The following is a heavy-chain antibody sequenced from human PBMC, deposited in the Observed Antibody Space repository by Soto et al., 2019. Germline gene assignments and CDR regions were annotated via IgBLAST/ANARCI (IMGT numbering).Heavy chain of an antibody. J-gene: IGHJ4*02. D-gene: IGHD3-10*01. V-gene: IGHV3-30-3*02. CDR3: AKKVNSGPGSQYFDY. CDR2: ISYDGSNK. Sequence: PGGSLRLSCAASGFTFNSYAMHWVRQAPGKGLEWVAVISYDGSNKYYADSVKGRFTISRDNSKNTLYLQMNSLRAEDTAIYYCAKKVNSGPGSQYFDYWGQGTLVTVSS. CDR1: GFTFNSYA.